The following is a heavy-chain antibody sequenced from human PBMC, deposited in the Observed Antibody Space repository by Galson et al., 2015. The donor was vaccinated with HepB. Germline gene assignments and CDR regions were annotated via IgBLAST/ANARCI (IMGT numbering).Heavy chain of an antibody. V-gene: IGHV3-33*01. CDR1: GLTFSNYG. D-gene: IGHD6-13*01. Sequence: SLRLSCAASGLTFSNYGMHWVRQAPGKGLEWVAVIWYDESNKNYADSVKGRFSIFRDNSKNTLYLQMNSLRAEDTAVYYCARERINIADEGSALDIWGQGTMVTVSS. CDR3: ARERINIADEGSALDI. CDR2: IWYDESNK. J-gene: IGHJ3*02.